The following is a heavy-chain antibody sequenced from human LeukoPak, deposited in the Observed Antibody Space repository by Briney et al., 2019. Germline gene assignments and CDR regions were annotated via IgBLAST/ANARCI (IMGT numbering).Heavy chain of an antibody. CDR2: IYHSGST. D-gene: IGHD5-18*01. J-gene: IGHJ4*02. V-gene: IGHV4-30-2*01. CDR1: GGSIGSGGYS. Sequence: PQTLSLTYAVSGGSIGSGGYSWSWIRQPPGKGLEWIGYIYHSGSTYYNPSLKSRVTISVDRSKNQFSLKLSSVTAADTAVYYCARVYSYGYSYYFDYWGQGTLVTVSS. CDR3: ARVYSYGYSYYFDY.